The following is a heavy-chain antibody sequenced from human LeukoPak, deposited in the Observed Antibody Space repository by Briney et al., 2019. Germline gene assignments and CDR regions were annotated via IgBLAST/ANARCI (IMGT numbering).Heavy chain of an antibody. CDR2: IRYDGSNK. J-gene: IGHJ4*02. Sequence: GGSLRLSCAASGFTFDDYAMHWVRQAPGKGLEWVAFIRYDGSNKYYADSVKGRFTISRDNSKNTLYLQMNSLRAEDTAVYYCAKEIVSSWDIDYWGQGTLVTVSS. V-gene: IGHV3-30*02. CDR3: AKEIVSSWDIDY. CDR1: GFTFDDYA. D-gene: IGHD6-13*01.